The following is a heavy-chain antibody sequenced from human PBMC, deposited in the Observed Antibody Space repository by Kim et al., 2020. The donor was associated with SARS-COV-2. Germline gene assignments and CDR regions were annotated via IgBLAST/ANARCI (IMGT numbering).Heavy chain of an antibody. V-gene: IGHV3-15*01. Sequence: GGSLRLSCAASGFTFSNAWMSWVRQAPGKGLEWVGRIKSKTDGGTTDYAAPVKGRFTISRDDSKNTLYLQMNSLKTEDTAVYYCTTDLLSSSWYAFGFDYWGQGTLVTVSS. CDR2: IKSKTDGGTT. D-gene: IGHD6-13*01. CDR3: TTDLLSSSWYAFGFDY. J-gene: IGHJ4*02. CDR1: GFTFSNAW.